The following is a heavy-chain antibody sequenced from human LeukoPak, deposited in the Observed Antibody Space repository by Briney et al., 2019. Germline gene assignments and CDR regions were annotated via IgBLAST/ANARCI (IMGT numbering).Heavy chain of an antibody. J-gene: IGHJ4*02. CDR2: IGGTGVRT. D-gene: IGHD3-3*01. CDR1: GFTFSSYA. Sequence: GGSLRLSCAASGFTFSSYAMSWVRQAPGKGLEWVSTIGGTGVRTYYADSVKGRFTISRDNSKNTLYLQINSLRAEDTAVYYCARGVDNWGQGTLVTVSS. V-gene: IGHV3-23*01. CDR3: ARGVDN.